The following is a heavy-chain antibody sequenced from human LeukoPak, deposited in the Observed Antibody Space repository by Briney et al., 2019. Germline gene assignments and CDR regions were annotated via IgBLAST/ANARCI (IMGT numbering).Heavy chain of an antibody. CDR1: GFTFNSYA. V-gene: IGHV3-23*05. D-gene: IGHD2-15*01. Sequence: GGSLRLSCAASGFTFNSYAMAWVRQAPGMGLEWVSSIASGRSPSYADSLEGRLTMSSDNAKNTLYLQMDNLRAEDTAIYYCARQLGYCSAGTCYFDSWGQGTQVAVSS. CDR3: ARQLGYCSAGTCYFDS. J-gene: IGHJ4*02. CDR2: IASGRSP.